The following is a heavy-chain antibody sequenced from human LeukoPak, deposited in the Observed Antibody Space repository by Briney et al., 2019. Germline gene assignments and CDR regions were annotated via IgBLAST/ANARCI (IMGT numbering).Heavy chain of an antibody. CDR2: IYYSGST. J-gene: IGHJ4*02. Sequence: SETLSLTCTVSGGSISSSSYYWGWIRQPPGKGLEWIGSIYYSGSTYYNPSLKSRVTISVDTSKNQFSLKLSSVTAADTAVYYCARVTMSDFDYWGQGTLVTVSS. CDR3: ARVTMSDFDY. V-gene: IGHV4-39*07. D-gene: IGHD3-22*01. CDR1: GGSISSSSYY.